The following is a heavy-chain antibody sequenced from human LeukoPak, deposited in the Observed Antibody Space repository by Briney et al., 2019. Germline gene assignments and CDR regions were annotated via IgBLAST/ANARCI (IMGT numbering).Heavy chain of an antibody. CDR3: AKDRRPAMALYYYYGMDV. J-gene: IGHJ6*02. Sequence: GGSLRFSCAASGFTFDDYAMHWVRQAPGKGLEWVSGISWNSGSIGYADSVKGRFTISRDNAKNSLYLQMNSLRAEDTALYYCAKDRRPAMALYYYYGMDVWGQGTTVTVSS. V-gene: IGHV3-9*01. CDR2: ISWNSGSI. D-gene: IGHD5-18*01. CDR1: GFTFDDYA.